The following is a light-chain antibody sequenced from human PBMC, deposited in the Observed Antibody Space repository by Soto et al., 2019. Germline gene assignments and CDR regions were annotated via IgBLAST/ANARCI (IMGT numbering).Light chain of an antibody. J-gene: IGKJ4*01. CDR2: GAS. Sequence: EIVLTQSPGTLSMSPGEGATLSCRAIQTINRNHLAWYQQKPGQAPRVLISGASSRPTGIPDRFSGSGFVTDFTLTISRLEPEDFAVYYCQQYSDAPLTFGGGTKVEIK. CDR1: QTINRNH. V-gene: IGKV3-20*01. CDR3: QQYSDAPLT.